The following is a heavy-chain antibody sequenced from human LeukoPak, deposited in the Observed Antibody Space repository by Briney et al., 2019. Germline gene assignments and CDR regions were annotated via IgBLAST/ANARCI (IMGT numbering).Heavy chain of an antibody. Sequence: GGSLRLSCAASGFTFSSYWMSWVRQAPGKGLEWVANIKQDGSEKYYVDSVKGRFTISRDNAKNSLYLQMNSLRAEDTAVYYCARDLFGGYSSSWEFDYWGQGTLVTVSS. D-gene: IGHD6-13*01. CDR3: ARDLFGGYSSSWEFDY. CDR2: IKQDGSEK. J-gene: IGHJ4*02. CDR1: GFTFSSYW. V-gene: IGHV3-7*03.